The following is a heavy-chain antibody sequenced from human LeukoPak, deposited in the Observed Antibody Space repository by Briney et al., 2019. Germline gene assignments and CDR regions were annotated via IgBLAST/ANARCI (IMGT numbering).Heavy chain of an antibody. CDR3: ARGGYYYGSGRREFDY. D-gene: IGHD3-10*01. CDR2: ISAYNGNT. CDR1: GHTFTSYG. V-gene: IGHV1-18*01. J-gene: IGHJ4*02. Sequence: ASEKVSCKASGHTFTSYGISWVRQVPGQGLEWMGWISAYNGNTNYAQKLQGRVTMTTDTSTSTAYMELRSLRSDDPAVYYCARGGYYYGSGRREFDYWGQATLVTVSS.